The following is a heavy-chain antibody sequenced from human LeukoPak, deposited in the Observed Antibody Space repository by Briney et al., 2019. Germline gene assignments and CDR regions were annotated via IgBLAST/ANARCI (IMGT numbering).Heavy chain of an antibody. Sequence: PSETLSLTCAVYGASFSGHYWRWIRQSPGKGLEWIGEINLGGSTNYNPSLWSRVTISLNTSRNQLPLKLTSVTAADTAVYYCAREFGDEYSSSSGLGYWGQGTLVTVSS. CDR1: GASFSGHY. CDR2: INLGGST. CDR3: AREFGDEYSSSSGLGY. J-gene: IGHJ4*02. V-gene: IGHV4-34*01. D-gene: IGHD6-6*01.